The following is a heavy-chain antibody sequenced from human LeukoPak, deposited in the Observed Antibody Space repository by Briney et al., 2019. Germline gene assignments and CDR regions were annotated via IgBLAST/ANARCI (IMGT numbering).Heavy chain of an antibody. CDR3: AKDFRIGYSAHFDY. CDR1: GFTFRSHA. CDR2: IYENGGTT. D-gene: IGHD2-21*01. Sequence: GSLRLSCVGSGFTFRSHAMSWVRQAPEKGLEFVSGIYENGGTTYYADSVKGRFSISRDNSKNALYLQMDSLRGEDTAVYYCAKDFRIGYSAHFDYWGQGALVTVSS. J-gene: IGHJ4*02. V-gene: IGHV3-23*01.